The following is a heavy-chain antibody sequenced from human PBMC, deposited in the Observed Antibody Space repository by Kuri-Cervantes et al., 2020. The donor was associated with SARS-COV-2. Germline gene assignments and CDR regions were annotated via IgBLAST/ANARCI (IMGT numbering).Heavy chain of an antibody. J-gene: IGHJ3*02. V-gene: IGHV2-26*01. Sequence: SGPTLVKPTETLTLTCTVSGFSLSNARMGVSWIRQPPGKALEWLAHISSNDEKSYSTSLKSRLTISKDASKGQVVLTVTKMDPVDTATYYCARAPYSTSYDAFDIWGQGTMVTVSS. D-gene: IGHD6-6*01. CDR1: GFSLSNARMG. CDR2: ISSNDEK. CDR3: ARAPYSTSYDAFDI.